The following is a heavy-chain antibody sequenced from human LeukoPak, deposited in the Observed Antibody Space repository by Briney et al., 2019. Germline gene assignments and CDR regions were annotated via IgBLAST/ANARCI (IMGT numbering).Heavy chain of an antibody. CDR3: ARTRLVEGATIAFDI. CDR1: GFTFSSYA. J-gene: IGHJ3*02. CDR2: TRNRAYSYTT. V-gene: IGHV3-72*01. Sequence: GGSLRLSCAASGFTFSSYAMSWVRQAPGKGLEWIGRTRNRAYSYTTEYATSVKGRFTVSRDALKNSLLLQMDGLKTEDTAVYYCARTRLVEGATIAFDIWGRGTMVTVSS. D-gene: IGHD1-26*01.